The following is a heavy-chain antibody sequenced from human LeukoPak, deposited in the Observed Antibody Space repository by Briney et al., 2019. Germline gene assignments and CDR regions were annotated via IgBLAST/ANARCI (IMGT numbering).Heavy chain of an antibody. J-gene: IGHJ4*02. V-gene: IGHV1-18*04. D-gene: IGHD3-10*01. Sequence: ASVKVSCKASGYTFTSYYMHWVRQAPGQGLEWMGWISAYNGNTNYAQKLQGRVTMTTDTSTSTAYMELRSLRSDDTAVYNCARDKSEVLWFGELWEWGQGTLVTVSS. CDR2: ISAYNGNT. CDR3: ARDKSEVLWFGELWE. CDR1: GYTFTSYY.